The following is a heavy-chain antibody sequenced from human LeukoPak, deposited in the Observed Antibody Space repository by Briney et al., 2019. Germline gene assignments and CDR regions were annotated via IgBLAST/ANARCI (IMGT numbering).Heavy chain of an antibody. CDR3: ARDQQLVYFDY. D-gene: IGHD6-13*01. V-gene: IGHV1-2*02. Sequence: GASVKVSCKASGYTFTGYYMHWVRQAPGQGLEWMGWINPDSGHANYAQKFQGRVTMTTHTSTTTAYMELRSLRSDDTAVYYCARDQQLVYFDYWGQGTLVTVSS. CDR1: GYTFTGYY. CDR2: INPDSGHA. J-gene: IGHJ4*02.